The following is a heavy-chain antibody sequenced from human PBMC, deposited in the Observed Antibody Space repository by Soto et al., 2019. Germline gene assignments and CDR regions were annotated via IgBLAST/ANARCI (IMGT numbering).Heavy chain of an antibody. CDR3: ARTRLMYCSGGSCFGFAY. J-gene: IGHJ4*02. D-gene: IGHD2-15*01. Sequence: GGSLRLSCAASGFTFSSYWMHWVRQAPGKGLVWVSRINSDGSSTSYADSVKGRFTISRDNAKNTLYLQMNSLRAEDMAVYYCARTRLMYCSGGSCFGFAYWGQGTLVTVSS. CDR1: GFTFSSYW. V-gene: IGHV3-74*01. CDR2: INSDGSST.